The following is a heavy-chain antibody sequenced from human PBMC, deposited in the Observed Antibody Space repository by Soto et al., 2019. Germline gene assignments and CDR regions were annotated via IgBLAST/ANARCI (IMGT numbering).Heavy chain of an antibody. CDR2: IYYSGST. J-gene: IGHJ3*01. CDR1: GGSISRYY. V-gene: IGHV4-59*01. CDR3: ARNIAAAVLGAFDF. D-gene: IGHD6-13*01. Sequence: PSETLSLTCTVSGGSISRYYWSWIRQPPGKGLEWIGYIYYSGSTNYNPSLKSRVTISVDTSKNQFSLKLSSVTAADTAVYYCARNIAAAVLGAFDFWGQGTMVT.